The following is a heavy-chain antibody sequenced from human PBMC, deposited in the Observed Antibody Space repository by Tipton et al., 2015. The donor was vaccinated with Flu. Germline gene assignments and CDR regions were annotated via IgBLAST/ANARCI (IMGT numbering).Heavy chain of an antibody. V-gene: IGHV4-4*07. Sequence: TLSLTCTVSGDSITYYYWTWIRQPAGKGLEWIGRIYTTGSTNYNPSLQSRVTISVDTSRNQFSLNLRSVTAADTAVYYCARDRGWPAALDSWGQGIPVTVSS. CDR3: ARDRGWPAALDS. CDR1: GDSITYYY. J-gene: IGHJ4*02. D-gene: IGHD3-10*01. CDR2: IYTTGST.